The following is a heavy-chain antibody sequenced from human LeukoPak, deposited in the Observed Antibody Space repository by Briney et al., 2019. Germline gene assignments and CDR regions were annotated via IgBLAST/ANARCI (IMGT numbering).Heavy chain of an antibody. D-gene: IGHD1-26*01. J-gene: IGHJ5*02. CDR3: AKDSRDYVGAWFDP. Sequence: ASVKVSCKDSVYTLTELTMHWVRQAPGKGLEWMGGFDPEDGETIYAQKFQDRVTMTEDTSTDTAYMELSSLRSEDTAVYYCAKDSRDYVGAWFDPWGQGTLVTVSS. V-gene: IGHV1-24*01. CDR2: FDPEDGET. CDR1: VYTLTELT.